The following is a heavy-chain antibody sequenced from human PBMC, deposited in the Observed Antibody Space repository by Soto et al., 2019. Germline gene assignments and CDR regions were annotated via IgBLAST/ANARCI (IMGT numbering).Heavy chain of an antibody. CDR1: RFTFSSYA. V-gene: IGHV3-23*01. CDR3: AKGGSSSWLYYFDY. D-gene: IGHD6-13*01. J-gene: IGHJ4*02. Sequence: EVPLLASGGGLVQPGGSLRLSCAASRFTFSSYAMSWVRQAPGKGLEWVSGISGSGGSTYYADSVKGRFSISRDNSKNTLYLQINSLRAEDTAVYYCAKGGSSSWLYYFDYWGQGTLVTVSS. CDR2: ISGSGGST.